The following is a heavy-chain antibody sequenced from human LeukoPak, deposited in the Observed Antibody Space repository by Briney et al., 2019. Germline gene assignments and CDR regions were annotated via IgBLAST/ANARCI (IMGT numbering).Heavy chain of an antibody. CDR1: GGSLSRYY. CDR2: IYYSGST. D-gene: IGHD1-1*01. Sequence: SETLSLTCTVSGGSLSRYYWSWLRQPPGKGLEWIGYIYYSGSTNYNPSLKSRVTISVDTSKNQFSLKLSSVTAADTAVYYCARELRWNDVGWFDPWGQGTLVTVSS. CDR3: ARELRWNDVGWFDP. J-gene: IGHJ5*02. V-gene: IGHV4-59*01.